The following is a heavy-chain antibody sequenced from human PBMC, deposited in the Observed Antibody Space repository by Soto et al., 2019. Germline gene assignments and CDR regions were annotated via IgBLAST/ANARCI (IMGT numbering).Heavy chain of an antibody. CDR1: GFSFTGYY. CDR2: INAHSGGT. J-gene: IGHJ5*02. Sequence: ASVKVSCKASGFSFTGYYIHWLRQAPGQGLEGMGWINAHSGGTEYAQKFQGRVTLTRDTSIATAYLTLTSLTSDDTALYYCAKDLTRQLAYWLDPWGQGTQVTVSS. CDR3: AKDLTRQLAYWLDP. D-gene: IGHD6-6*01. V-gene: IGHV1-2*02.